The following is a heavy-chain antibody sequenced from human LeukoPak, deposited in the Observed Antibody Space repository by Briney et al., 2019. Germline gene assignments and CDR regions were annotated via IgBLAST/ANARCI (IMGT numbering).Heavy chain of an antibody. J-gene: IGHJ4*02. CDR3: ARDRSRCYY. Sequence: GGSLRLSCAASGFAFSSYWMSWVRQAPGKGLEWVATIKEDGSEKYYVDSVKGRFTISRDNAKNSLYLQMNSLRAEDTAVYYCARDRSRCYYWGQGTLVTVSS. CDR2: IKEDGSEK. CDR1: GFAFSSYW. V-gene: IGHV3-7*01.